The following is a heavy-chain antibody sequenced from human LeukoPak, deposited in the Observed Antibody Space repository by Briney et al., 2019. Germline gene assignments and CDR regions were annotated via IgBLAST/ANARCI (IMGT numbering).Heavy chain of an antibody. D-gene: IGHD3-22*01. CDR3: ASVYYDSSGYYPSRFDY. Sequence: SGTLSLTCAVSGGSISSSNWWSWVRQPPGKGLEWIGEIYHSGSTNYNPSLKSRVTISVDTSKNQFSLKLSSVTAADTAVYYCASVYYDSSGYYPSRFDYWGQGTLVTVSS. J-gene: IGHJ4*02. CDR2: IYHSGST. CDR1: GGSISSSNW. V-gene: IGHV4-4*02.